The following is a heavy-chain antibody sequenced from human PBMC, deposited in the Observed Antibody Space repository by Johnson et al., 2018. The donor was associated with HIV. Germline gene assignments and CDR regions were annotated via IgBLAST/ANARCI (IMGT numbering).Heavy chain of an antibody. CDR3: AGEDSALDI. CDR1: GFTVSSNY. J-gene: IGHJ3*02. CDR2: IYSGGRT. Sequence: VQLVETGGGLIQPGGSLRLSCAASGFTVSSNYMSLVRQAPGKGLELVSVIYSGGRTYYADSVKGRFTSSRDNSNNTLDHQMNSLSAKDTAVYSSAGEDSALDIWGQGTMVTVSS. V-gene: IGHV3-53*02.